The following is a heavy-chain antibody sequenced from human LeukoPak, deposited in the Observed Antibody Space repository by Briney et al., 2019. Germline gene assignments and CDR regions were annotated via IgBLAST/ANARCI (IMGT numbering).Heavy chain of an antibody. Sequence: GASVKVSCTVSGYTLTELSMHWVRQAPGKGLEWMGGFDPEDGETIYAQKFQGRVTMTEDTSTDTAYMELSSLRSEDTAVYYCATVVNGDWDWFDPWGQGTLVTVSS. V-gene: IGHV1-24*01. D-gene: IGHD2-21*01. CDR2: FDPEDGET. CDR1: GYTLTELS. J-gene: IGHJ5*02. CDR3: ATVVNGDWDWFDP.